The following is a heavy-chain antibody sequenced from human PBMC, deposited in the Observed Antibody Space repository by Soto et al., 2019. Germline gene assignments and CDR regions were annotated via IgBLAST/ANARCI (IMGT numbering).Heavy chain of an antibody. CDR3: ARDRSSSPDFFDS. V-gene: IGHV4-30-4*01. CDR1: GGSINNYEYY. CDR2: IYYTGST. J-gene: IGHJ4*02. Sequence: TLSLTCSVSGGSINNYEYYWTWIRQPPGEGLEWIGHIYYTGSTSYNPSLKSRVTISLDTSKTQFSLKVHSVSAADTAVYDFARDRSSSPDFFDSWGQGTLVTVSS. D-gene: IGHD6-6*01.